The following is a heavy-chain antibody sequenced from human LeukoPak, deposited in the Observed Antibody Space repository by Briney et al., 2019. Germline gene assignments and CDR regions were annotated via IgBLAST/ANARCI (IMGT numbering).Heavy chain of an antibody. V-gene: IGHV4-61*02. D-gene: IGHD3-22*01. Sequence: SQTLSLTCTVSGGSISSGSYSWSWIRQPAGKGLEWIGRIYTSGSTNYNPSLKSRVTISVDTSKNQFSLKLSSVTAADTAVYYCAREHYDSSGYYLYYYYYYMDVWGKGTTVTVSS. J-gene: IGHJ6*03. CDR3: AREHYDSSGYYLYYYYYYMDV. CDR1: GGSISSGSYS. CDR2: IYTSGST.